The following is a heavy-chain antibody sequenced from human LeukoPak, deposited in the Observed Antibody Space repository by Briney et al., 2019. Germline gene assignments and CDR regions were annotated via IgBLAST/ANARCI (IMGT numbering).Heavy chain of an antibody. J-gene: IGHJ4*02. CDR3: ACYGIAPPY. CDR2: INNDGSST. V-gene: IGHV3-74*01. Sequence: PGWSLRLSCAASGFTFSSYWMHWVRQAPGKGLVWVSHINNDGSSTSYADSVKGRFTISRDNAKNTLYLQMNSLRTEDTAVYYCACYGIAPPYWGQGTLVTVSS. D-gene: IGHD2-15*01. CDR1: GFTFSSYW.